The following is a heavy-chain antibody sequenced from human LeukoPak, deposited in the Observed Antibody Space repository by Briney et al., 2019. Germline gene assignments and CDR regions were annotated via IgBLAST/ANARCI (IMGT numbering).Heavy chain of an antibody. V-gene: IGHV4-39*01. CDR3: ARQLRIAAAPYYFDY. J-gene: IGHJ4*02. Sequence: SETLSLTCTVSGGSISNSSYYWGWIRQPPGKGLEWIGSIYCSGSTYYNPSLKSRVTISVDTSKNQFSLKLSSVTAADTAVYYCARQLRIAAAPYYFDYWGQGTLVTVSS. CDR1: GGSISNSSYY. CDR2: IYCSGST. D-gene: IGHD6-13*01.